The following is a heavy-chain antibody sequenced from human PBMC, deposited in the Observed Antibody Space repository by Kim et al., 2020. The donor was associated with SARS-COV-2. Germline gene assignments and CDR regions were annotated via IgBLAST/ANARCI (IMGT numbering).Heavy chain of an antibody. Sequence: KGRFTISRDNSKNTLYLQMGSLRAEDMAVYYCAREREVYYYGSGSIAFDIWGQGTMVTVSS. V-gene: IGHV3-64*01. D-gene: IGHD3-10*01. J-gene: IGHJ3*02. CDR3: AREREVYYYGSGSIAFDI.